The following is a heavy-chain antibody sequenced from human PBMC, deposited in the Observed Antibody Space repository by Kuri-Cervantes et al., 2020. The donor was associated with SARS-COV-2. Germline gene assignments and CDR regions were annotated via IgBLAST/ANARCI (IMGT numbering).Heavy chain of an antibody. CDR2: IYYSGST. CDR1: GGSISSYY. Sequence: SETLSLTCTVSGGSISSYYWSWIRQPPGKGLEWIGYIYYSGSTNYNPSLKSRVTIPVDTSKNQFSLKLSSVTAADTAVYYCARESGETVSSWESWFDPWGQGTLVTVSS. J-gene: IGHJ5*02. V-gene: IGHV4-59*12. D-gene: IGHD6-13*01. CDR3: ARESGETVSSWESWFDP.